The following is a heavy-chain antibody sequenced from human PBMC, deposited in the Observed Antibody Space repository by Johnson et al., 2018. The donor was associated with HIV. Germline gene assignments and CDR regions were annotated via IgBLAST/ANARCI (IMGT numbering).Heavy chain of an antibody. V-gene: IGHV3-30*04. CDR3: AREGGSKDAFDI. CDR1: GFTFSSYA. Sequence: QVQLVESGGGVVQPGRSLRLSCAASGFTFSSYAMHWVRQAPGKGLEWVAVISYDGSNKYYADSVKGRFTISRDNSMNTLYLQMNSLRAEDTAVYYCAREGGSKDAFDIWGQGTMVTVSS. CDR2: ISYDGSNK. J-gene: IGHJ3*02. D-gene: IGHD3-16*01.